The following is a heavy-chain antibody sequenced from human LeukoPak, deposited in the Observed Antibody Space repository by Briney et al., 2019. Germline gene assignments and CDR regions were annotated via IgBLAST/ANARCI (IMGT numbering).Heavy chain of an antibody. Sequence: PGGSLRLSCAASGFTFRGYGMQWVRQAPGKGLEWVAIISYDGRDKFYEDSVKGRFTISRDNAKNTLYLQMNNLRAEDTAVYYCAKPTTVLTSYYFDYWGQGTLVTVSS. V-gene: IGHV3-30*18. CDR2: ISYDGRDK. J-gene: IGHJ4*02. CDR3: AKPTTVLTSYYFDY. CDR1: GFTFRGYG. D-gene: IGHD4-23*01.